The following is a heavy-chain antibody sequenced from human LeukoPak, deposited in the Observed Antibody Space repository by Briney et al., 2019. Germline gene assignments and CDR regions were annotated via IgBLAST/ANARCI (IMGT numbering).Heavy chain of an antibody. J-gene: IGHJ4*02. CDR3: ASGISYYYDSSGYYPFDY. CDR2: IYYSGSA. V-gene: IGHV4-39*01. CDR1: GGSISSSSYY. D-gene: IGHD3-22*01. Sequence: SETLSLTCTVSGGSISSSSYYWGWIRQPPGKGLEWIGSIYYSGSAYYNPSLKSRVIISVDTSKNQFSLKLSSVTAADTAVYYCASGISYYYDSSGYYPFDYWGQGTLVTVSS.